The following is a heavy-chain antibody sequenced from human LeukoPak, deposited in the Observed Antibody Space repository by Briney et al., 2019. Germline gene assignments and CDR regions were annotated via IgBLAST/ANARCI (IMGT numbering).Heavy chain of an antibody. Sequence: PSETLSLTCSVSGGSISLSYYYWGWIRQPPGKAREWIGSVYYSGTTSYNPSLKSRVTISVDMSKNHFSLRLSSVTAADTAMYYCARGTLYSGWSYYFDYWGQGSQVTVSS. CDR2: VYYSGTT. CDR1: GGSISLSYYY. V-gene: IGHV4-39*07. CDR3: ARGTLYSGWSYYFDY. D-gene: IGHD6-19*01. J-gene: IGHJ4*02.